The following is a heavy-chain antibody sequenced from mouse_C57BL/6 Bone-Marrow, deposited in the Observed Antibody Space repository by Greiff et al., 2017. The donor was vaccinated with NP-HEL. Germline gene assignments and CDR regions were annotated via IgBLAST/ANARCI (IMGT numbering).Heavy chain of an antibody. CDR3: ARKGEGGCGYDWYVDV. V-gene: IGHV1-42*01. J-gene: IGHJ1*03. Sequence: DVKLVESGPELVKPGASVKISCKASGYSFTGYYMNWVKQSPEKSLEWIGEINPSTGGTTYNQKFKAKATLTVDKSSSTAYMQLKSLTSEDSAVYYCARKGEGGCGYDWYVDVWGTGTTVTVSS. CDR1: GYSFTGYY. D-gene: IGHD1-1*01. CDR2: INPSTGGT.